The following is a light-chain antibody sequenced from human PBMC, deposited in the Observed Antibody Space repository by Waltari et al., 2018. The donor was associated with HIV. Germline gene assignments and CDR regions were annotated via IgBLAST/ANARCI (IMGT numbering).Light chain of an antibody. J-gene: IGLJ2*01. CDR3: SSYTSSSTVV. CDR1: SSDVGSYNR. Sequence: QSALTQPPSVSGSPGQSVPISCTGPSSDVGSYNRVSWYQQPPGTAPKLMIYEVSNRPSGVPDRFSGSKSGNTASLTISGLQAEDEADYYCSSYTSSSTVVFGGGTKLTVL. CDR2: EVS. V-gene: IGLV2-18*02.